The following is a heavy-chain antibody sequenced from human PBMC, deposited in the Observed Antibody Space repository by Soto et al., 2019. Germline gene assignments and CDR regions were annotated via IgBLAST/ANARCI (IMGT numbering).Heavy chain of an antibody. Sequence: ASVKVSCKASGYTFTSYGISWVRQAPGQGLEWMGWISAYNGNTNYAQKLQGRVTMTTDTSTSTAYMELRSLRSDDTAVYYCARSCPVTSCYASGIGYFDYWGQGTLVTVSS. CDR3: ARSCPVTSCYASGIGYFDY. V-gene: IGHV1-18*01. J-gene: IGHJ4*02. D-gene: IGHD2-2*01. CDR1: GYTFTSYG. CDR2: ISAYNGNT.